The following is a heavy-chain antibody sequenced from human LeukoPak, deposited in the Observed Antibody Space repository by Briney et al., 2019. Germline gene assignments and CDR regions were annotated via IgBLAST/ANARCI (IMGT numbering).Heavy chain of an antibody. J-gene: IGHJ4*02. D-gene: IGHD6-19*01. V-gene: IGHV1-2*02. CDR1: GYTFTGYY. CDR3: ARGLGVFSSGWPSH. Sequence: ASVKVSCKASGYTFTGYYMHWVRQAPGQGLEWMGWINPNSGGTNYAQNFQGRVTMTRDTSISTAYMELSRLRSDDTAVYYCARGLGVFSSGWPSHWGQGTLVTVSS. CDR2: INPNSGGT.